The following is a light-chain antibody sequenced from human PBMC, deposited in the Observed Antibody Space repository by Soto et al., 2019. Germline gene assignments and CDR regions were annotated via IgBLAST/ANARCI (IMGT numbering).Light chain of an antibody. J-gene: IGLJ1*01. V-gene: IGLV2-8*01. Sequence: SVVTQPPSASGSPGQSFTISCTGTSSDVGAYDYVSWYQQHPGKAPKLMIYEINKRPSGVPDRFSGSKSGNTASLTVSGLQAEDEADYYCSSFAGSNNFPYVFGTGTKVTVL. CDR2: EIN. CDR1: SSDVGAYDY. CDR3: SSFAGSNNFPYV.